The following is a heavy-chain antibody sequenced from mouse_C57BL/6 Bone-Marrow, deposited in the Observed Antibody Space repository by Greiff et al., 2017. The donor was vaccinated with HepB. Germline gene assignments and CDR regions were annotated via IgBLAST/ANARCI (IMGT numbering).Heavy chain of an antibody. D-gene: IGHD1-1*01. V-gene: IGHV1-64*01. Sequence: QVQLQQPGAELVKPGASVKLSCKASGYTFTSYWMHWVKQRPGQGLEWIGMIHPNSGSTNYNEKFKSKATLTVDKSSSTAYMQLSSLTSEDSAVYYCARYLNYYCSSYGYFDYWGQGTTLTVSS. J-gene: IGHJ2*01. CDR1: GYTFTSYW. CDR3: ARYLNYYCSSYGYFDY. CDR2: IHPNSGST.